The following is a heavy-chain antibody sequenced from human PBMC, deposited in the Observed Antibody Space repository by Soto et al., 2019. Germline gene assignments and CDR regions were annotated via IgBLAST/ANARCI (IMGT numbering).Heavy chain of an antibody. D-gene: IGHD2-15*01. J-gene: IGHJ5*02. CDR1: GYTFTGYY. CDR3: ARDIYNGIYLSGGSFSHHNWFDP. V-gene: IGHV1-2*04. Sequence: ASVKVSCKASGYTFTGYYMHWVRQAPGQGLEWMGWINPNSGGTNYAQKFQGWVTMTRDTSISTAYMELSRLRSDDTAVYYCARDIYNGIYLSGGSFSHHNWFDPWGQGTLVTVSS. CDR2: INPNSGGT.